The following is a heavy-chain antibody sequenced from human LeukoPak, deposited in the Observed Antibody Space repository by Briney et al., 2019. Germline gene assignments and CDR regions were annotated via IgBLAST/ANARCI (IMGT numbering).Heavy chain of an antibody. CDR1: GYSLTSFW. J-gene: IGHJ5*02. CDR3: ARASGSSWFDP. Sequence: GESLKISCKTSGYSLTSFWITWVRQMPGKGLEWMGRIDPSDSYTNYSPSFQGHVTISADRSISTAYLQWRNLKASDTAIYYCARASGSSWFDPWGQGTLVTVSS. CDR2: IDPSDSYT. V-gene: IGHV5-10-1*01. D-gene: IGHD6-19*01.